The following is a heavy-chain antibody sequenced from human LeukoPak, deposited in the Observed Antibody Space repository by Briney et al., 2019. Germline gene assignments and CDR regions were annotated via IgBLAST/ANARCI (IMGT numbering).Heavy chain of an antibody. CDR3: TTSLDSSGWYNFDY. D-gene: IGHD6-19*01. CDR1: GFTFSGSA. V-gene: IGHV3-73*01. J-gene: IGHJ4*02. Sequence: GGSLRLSCAASGFTFSGSAMHWVRQASGKGLEWVGRIRSKANSYATAYAASVKGGFTISRDDSKNTAYLQMNSLKTEDTAVYYCTTSLDSSGWYNFDYWGQRTLVTVSS. CDR2: IRSKANSYAT.